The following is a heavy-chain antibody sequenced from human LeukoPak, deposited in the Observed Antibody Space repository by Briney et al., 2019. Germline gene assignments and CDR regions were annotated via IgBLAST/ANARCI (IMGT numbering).Heavy chain of an antibody. V-gene: IGHV3-33*01. Sequence: GKSLRLSCAASGSIFNNYGMNWVRQAPGKGLERVANIWKDGSQKYYAESVKGRFTISRDDSKDTLGLQMDSLRAEDTAVYYCARDINRGNFDYWGQGILVTVSS. J-gene: IGHJ4*02. CDR2: IWKDGSQK. CDR1: GSIFNNYG. D-gene: IGHD1-14*01. CDR3: ARDINRGNFDY.